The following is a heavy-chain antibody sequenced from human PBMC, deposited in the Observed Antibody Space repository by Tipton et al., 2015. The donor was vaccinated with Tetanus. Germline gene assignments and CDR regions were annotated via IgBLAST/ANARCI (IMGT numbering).Heavy chain of an antibody. CDR3: ARGLRRLFCTSASCHPNWCDP. J-gene: IGHJ5*02. CDR1: GFSFSDSY. V-gene: IGHV3-11*01. D-gene: IGHD2-2*01. CDR2: MSGSSNTI. Sequence: GSLRLSCAASGFSFSDSYMSWIRQAPGKGLEWVSYMSGSSNTIYLADSVKGRMTTSRDNAKNSLYLQMDSLRVEDTAVYYCARGLRRLFCTSASCHPNWCDPWGQGTLVTVSS.